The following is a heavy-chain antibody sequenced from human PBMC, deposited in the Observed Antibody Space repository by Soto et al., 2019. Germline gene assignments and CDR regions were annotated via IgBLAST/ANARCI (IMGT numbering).Heavy chain of an antibody. CDR3: AKDSIRRSFSRSSTRARDAFDI. J-gene: IGHJ3*02. CDR1: GFTFEDYA. CDR2: ISWDSRSV. D-gene: IGHD6-6*01. Sequence: PGGSLRLSCAVSGFTFEDYAMHWVRQAPGKGLEWVSGISWDSRSVAYADSVKGRFTISRDNAENSLHLQKNSLRAEDTAVYYCAKDSIRRSFSRSSTRARDAFDIWGQGTMVTVSS. V-gene: IGHV3-9*01.